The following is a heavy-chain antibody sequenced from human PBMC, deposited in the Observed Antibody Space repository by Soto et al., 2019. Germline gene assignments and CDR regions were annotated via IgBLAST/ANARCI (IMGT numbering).Heavy chain of an antibody. CDR1: GGSISSGDYY. CDR2: IYYSGST. D-gene: IGHD3-22*01. V-gene: IGHV4-30-4*01. CDR3: ARYYDSSGYYDN. J-gene: IGHJ4*02. Sequence: NPSETLSLTCTVSGGSISSGDYYWSWIRQPPGKGLEWIGYIYYSGSTYYNPSLKSRVTISVDTSKNQFSLKLSSVTAADTAVYYCARYYDSSGYYDNWGQGTLVTVSS.